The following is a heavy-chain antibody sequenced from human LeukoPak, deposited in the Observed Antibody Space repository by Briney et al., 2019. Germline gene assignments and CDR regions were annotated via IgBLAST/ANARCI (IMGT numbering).Heavy chain of an antibody. Sequence: GGSLRLSCAASGFTFSSYEMNWVRQAPGKGLEWVSCISSSGSTIYYADSVKGRFTISRDNAKNSLYLQMNSLRAEDTAVYYCARDRIGWLAQAGFDYWGQGTLVTVSS. V-gene: IGHV3-48*03. D-gene: IGHD5-12*01. CDR3: ARDRIGWLAQAGFDY. J-gene: IGHJ4*02. CDR1: GFTFSSYE. CDR2: ISSSGSTI.